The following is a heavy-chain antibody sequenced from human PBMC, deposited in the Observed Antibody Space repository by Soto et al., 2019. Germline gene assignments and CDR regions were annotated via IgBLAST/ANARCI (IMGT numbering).Heavy chain of an antibody. D-gene: IGHD2-21*01. CDR2: ISYDGSNK. CDR1: GLTFSSYG. CDR3: AKDRVNYPDY. J-gene: IGHJ4*02. V-gene: IGHV3-30*18. Sequence: QVELVESGGGVVQPGRSLRLSCAASGLTFSSYGMHWVRQAPGKGLEWVAVISYDGSNKYYADSVKGRFTISRDNSKNTLYLQMNSLRAEDTAVYYCAKDRVNYPDYWGQGTLVTVSS.